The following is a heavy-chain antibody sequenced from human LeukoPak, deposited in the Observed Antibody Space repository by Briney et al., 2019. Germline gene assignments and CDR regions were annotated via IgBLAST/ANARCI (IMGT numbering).Heavy chain of an antibody. CDR3: ARDRTLDP. D-gene: IGHD3/OR15-3a*01. V-gene: IGHV3-66*01. CDR1: GFTVSTNY. Sequence: GGSLRLFCAASGFTVSTNYMSWVRQAPGKGLEWVAVIYSGGSTYYADSVKGRFTISRDNSKNTLYLQMNSLRAEDTAVYYCARDRTLDPWGQGTLVTVSS. J-gene: IGHJ5*02. CDR2: IYSGGST.